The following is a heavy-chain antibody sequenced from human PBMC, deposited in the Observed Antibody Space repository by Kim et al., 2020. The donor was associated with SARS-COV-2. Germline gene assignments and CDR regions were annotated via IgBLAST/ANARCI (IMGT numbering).Heavy chain of an antibody. CDR3: ARWGLGYCSSTSCWSPYYFDY. D-gene: IGHD2-2*01. J-gene: IGHJ4*02. CDR1: GYTFTGYY. CDR2: INPNSGGT. Sequence: ASVKVSCKASGYTFTGYYMHWVRQAPGQGLEWMGWINPNSGGTNYAQKFQGRVTMTRDTSISTAYMELSRLRSDDTAVYYCARWGLGYCSSTSCWSPYYFDYWGQGTLVTVSS. V-gene: IGHV1-2*02.